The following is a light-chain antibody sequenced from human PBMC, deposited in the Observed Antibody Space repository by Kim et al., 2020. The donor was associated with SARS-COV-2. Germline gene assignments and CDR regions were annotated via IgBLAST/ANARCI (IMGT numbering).Light chain of an antibody. CDR2: DIS. J-gene: IGKJ1*01. Sequence: SPEERTPLSCRASQSITSGYLAWYQQKPGQAPRFLIYDISSMATGIPDRFSGSGSGTDFTLTISRLEPEDFAVYYCQQYSSSPQTFGQGTKVEIK. V-gene: IGKV3-20*01. CDR1: QSITSGY. CDR3: QQYSSSPQT.